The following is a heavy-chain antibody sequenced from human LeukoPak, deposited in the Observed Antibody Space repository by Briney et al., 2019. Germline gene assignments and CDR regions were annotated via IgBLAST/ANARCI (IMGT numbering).Heavy chain of an antibody. V-gene: IGHV1-2*02. Sequence: EASVKVSCKASGFTFTSSAMHWVRQAPGQGLQWMGWINPNSGGTNYAQKFQGRVTMTRDTSISTAYMELSRLRSDDTAVYYCARYDISTTDFDYWGQGTLVTVSS. D-gene: IGHD3-9*01. CDR1: GFTFTSSA. CDR2: INPNSGGT. J-gene: IGHJ4*02. CDR3: ARYDISTTDFDY.